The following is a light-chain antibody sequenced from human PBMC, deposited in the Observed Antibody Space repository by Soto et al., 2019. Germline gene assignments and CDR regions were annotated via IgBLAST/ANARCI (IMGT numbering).Light chain of an antibody. J-gene: IGLJ1*01. CDR2: DVS. CDR1: SMDVGGSNY. CDR3: CSYAVTFYV. Sequence: HSVLTQARSVSGSPGQSVTISGTGPSMDVGGSNYVSWYQQHPGKAPKLMIYDVSERPSGVPDRFSGSKSGNTASLTISGLQAEDEADYYCCSYAVTFYVFGTGTKVTVL. V-gene: IGLV2-11*01.